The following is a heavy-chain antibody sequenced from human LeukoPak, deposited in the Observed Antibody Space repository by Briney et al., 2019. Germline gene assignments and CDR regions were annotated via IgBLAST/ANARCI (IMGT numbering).Heavy chain of an antibody. J-gene: IGHJ4*02. D-gene: IGHD1-26*01. Sequence: PSGTLSLTCVVSGDSVSSSHWWSWVRQPPGKGLEWIGEIYHNGRTNYNPSLKSRVTLSVDKSDNHFSLKLSSVTAADTAVYYCAAWEVRSAFDYWGQGTLVTVSS. V-gene: IGHV4-4*02. CDR1: GDSVSSSHW. CDR3: AAWEVRSAFDY. CDR2: IYHNGRT.